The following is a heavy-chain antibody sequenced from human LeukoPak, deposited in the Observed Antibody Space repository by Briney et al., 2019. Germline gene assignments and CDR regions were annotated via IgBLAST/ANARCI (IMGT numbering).Heavy chain of an antibody. J-gene: IGHJ3*02. V-gene: IGHV4-59*01. CDR3: ARGRWLPNAFDI. Sequence: PSETLSLTCTVSGDSISSYYWNWIRQPPGKGLEWIGYIYYSGRTDYNPSLKSRVTISVDTSKHQFSMKLKSVTAADTAVYFCARGRWLPNAFDIWGQGTKVTVFS. CDR1: GDSISSYY. CDR2: IYYSGRT. D-gene: IGHD5-24*01.